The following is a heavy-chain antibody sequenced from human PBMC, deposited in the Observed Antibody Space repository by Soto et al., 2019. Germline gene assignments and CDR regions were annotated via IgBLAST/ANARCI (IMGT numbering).Heavy chain of an antibody. V-gene: IGHV3-72*01. J-gene: IGHJ4*02. D-gene: IGHD3-9*01. CDR1: GFTIIDDY. Sequence: GGSLRLSCAASGFTIIDDYMDWVLQAPGKGLEWVGRIRDKANSYTTEYAASVKGRFTISRDDSQKSLYLQMNSLKTEDTAVYYCTRALTGYHFFAYWGQGTLVTV. CDR2: IRDKANSYTT. CDR3: TRALTGYHFFAY.